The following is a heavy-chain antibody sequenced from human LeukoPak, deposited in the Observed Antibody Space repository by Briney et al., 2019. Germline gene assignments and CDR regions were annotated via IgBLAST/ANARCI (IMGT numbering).Heavy chain of an antibody. J-gene: IGHJ4*02. CDR2: IYTSGST. V-gene: IGHV4-4*07. CDR3: AREGSDYVWGSYTY. CDR1: GGSISSYY. D-gene: IGHD3-16*01. Sequence: SETLSLTCTVSGGSISSYYWSWIRQPAGKGLEWIGRIYTSGSTNYNPSLKSRVTISVDKSKNQFSLKLSSVTAADTAVYYCAREGSDYVWGSYTYWGPRTLVTVSS.